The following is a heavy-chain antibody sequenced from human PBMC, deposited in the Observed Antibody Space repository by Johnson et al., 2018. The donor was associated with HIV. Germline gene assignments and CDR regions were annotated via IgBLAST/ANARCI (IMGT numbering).Heavy chain of an antibody. D-gene: IGHD3/OR15-3a*01. J-gene: IGHJ3*02. Sequence: VQLVESGGGLERPGGSLRLSCAASGFTVSSNYMSWVRQAPGKGLEWVSGINWNGGSTGYADSVKGRFTISRDNSKNTLYLQMNSLRAEDTAVYYCAKGFFELDDAFDIWGQGTMVTVSS. V-gene: IGHV3-66*02. CDR2: INWNGGST. CDR3: AKGFFELDDAFDI. CDR1: GFTVSSNY.